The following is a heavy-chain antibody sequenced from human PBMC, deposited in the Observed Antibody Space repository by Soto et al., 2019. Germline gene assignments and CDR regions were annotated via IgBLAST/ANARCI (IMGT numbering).Heavy chain of an antibody. CDR1: GYSFATSG. CDR2: ISVYNDNT. Sequence: QVKLVQSGTEVKKPGASMKVSCKASGYSFATSGISWVRQAPGQGLEWVGWISVYNDNTNYDQKFQDRVTMTTDTSTSTAYLELRNLTSDDTAVYYCARAGQYYDSSGYATWGQGTLVTVSS. D-gene: IGHD3-22*01. J-gene: IGHJ5*02. CDR3: ARAGQYYDSSGYAT. V-gene: IGHV1-18*01.